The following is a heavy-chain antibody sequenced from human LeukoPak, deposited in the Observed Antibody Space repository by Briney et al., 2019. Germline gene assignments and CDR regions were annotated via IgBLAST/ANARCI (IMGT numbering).Heavy chain of an antibody. J-gene: IGHJ4*02. V-gene: IGHV3-74*01. Sequence: GGSLRLSCAASGFSFSSYWMHWVRQAPGKGLVWVSRISSDASSTNYADSVKGRFTISRDNAKNTLYLQMNSLRAEDTAVYYCAMLAKMATIEDFDYCGQGNLLTVSS. CDR2: ISSDASST. CDR1: GFSFSSYW. CDR3: AMLAKMATIEDFDY. D-gene: IGHD5-24*01.